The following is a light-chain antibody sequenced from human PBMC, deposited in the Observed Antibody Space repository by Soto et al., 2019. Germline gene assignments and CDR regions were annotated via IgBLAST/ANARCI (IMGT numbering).Light chain of an antibody. CDR2: ASS. CDR3: QLYGISPH. J-gene: IGKJ5*01. V-gene: IGKV3-20*01. Sequence: ELVLTQSQGTLSLSPGERATLSCRASQSVSSSLAWYQQKPGQAPRLLIYASSNRATGIPDRFSGSASGTDFTLTINRLEPEDVAVYYCQLYGISPHFGQGTRLEIK. CDR1: QSVSSS.